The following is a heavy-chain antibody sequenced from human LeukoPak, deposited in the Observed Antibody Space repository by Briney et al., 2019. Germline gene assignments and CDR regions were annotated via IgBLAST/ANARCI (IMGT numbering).Heavy chain of an antibody. V-gene: IGHV1-46*03. CDR3: ARDLKDFWSGYYGY. D-gene: IGHD3-3*01. Sequence: GASVKVSCKASGYTFTSYYMHWVRQAPAQGLEWMGIINPSGGSTSYAQKFQGRVTITSDTSTSTVYMELSSLRSDDTAVYYCARDLKDFWSGYYGYWGQGTLVTVSS. CDR1: GYTFTSYY. J-gene: IGHJ4*02. CDR2: INPSGGST.